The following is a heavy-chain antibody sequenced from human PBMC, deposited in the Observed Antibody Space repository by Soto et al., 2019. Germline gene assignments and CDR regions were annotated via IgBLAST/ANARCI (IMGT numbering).Heavy chain of an antibody. CDR3: ARGIATGQLDP. CDR2: INPDNGNT. Sequence: QVQLVQSGAEVKKPGASVKISCKASGYTFTRYTMNWVRQAPGQRREWMGWINPDNGNTKSSQKVQDRVIITRDTSASTAYMDLSSLRSEDTAVYYCARGIATGQLDPWGQGTLVTVSS. V-gene: IGHV1-3*01. J-gene: IGHJ5*02. CDR1: GYTFTRYT. D-gene: IGHD2-15*01.